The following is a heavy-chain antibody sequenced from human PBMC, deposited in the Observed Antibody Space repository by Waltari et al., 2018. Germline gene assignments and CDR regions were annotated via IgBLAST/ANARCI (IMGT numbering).Heavy chain of an antibody. CDR2: IIPILGIA. V-gene: IGHV1-69*10. CDR1: GGTFSSYA. Sequence: QVQLVQSGAEVKKPGSSVKVSCKASGGTFSSYAISWVRQAPGQGLEWMGGIIPILGIANYAQKFQGRVTITADKSTSTAYMELSSLRSEDTAVYYCARTLNYDSSGYYLSYWYFDLWGRGTLVTVSS. CDR3: ARTLNYDSSGYYLSYWYFDL. D-gene: IGHD3-22*01. J-gene: IGHJ2*01.